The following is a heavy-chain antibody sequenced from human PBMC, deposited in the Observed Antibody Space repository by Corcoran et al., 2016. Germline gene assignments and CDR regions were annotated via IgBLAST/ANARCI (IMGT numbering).Heavy chain of an antibody. CDR2: IYPGDSDT. J-gene: IGHJ5*02. CDR3: ARHVARYCSGGSCYGNWFDP. D-gene: IGHD2-15*01. Sequence: EVQLVQSGAEVKKPGESLKISCKGSGYSFTSYWIGWVRQMPGKGLEWMGIIYPGDSDTRYSQSFQGQVTISADKSISTAYLQWSSLKASDTAMYYCARHVARYCSGGSCYGNWFDPWGQGTLVTVSS. V-gene: IGHV5-51*01. CDR1: GYSFTSYW.